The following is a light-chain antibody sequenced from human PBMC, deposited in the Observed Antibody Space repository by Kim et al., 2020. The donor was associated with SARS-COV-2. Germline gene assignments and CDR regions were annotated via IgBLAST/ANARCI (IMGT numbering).Light chain of an antibody. CDR1: NSNIGAGYE. J-gene: IGLJ2*01. Sequence: QSVTISCTGSNSNIGAGYEVHWYQQLPGTAPKLLIYNNYRRPSGVPDRFSGSTSATSASLAITWLQAEDEAVYYCQSYDTGLSGIIFGGGTKLTVL. CDR2: NNY. V-gene: IGLV1-40*01. CDR3: QSYDTGLSGII.